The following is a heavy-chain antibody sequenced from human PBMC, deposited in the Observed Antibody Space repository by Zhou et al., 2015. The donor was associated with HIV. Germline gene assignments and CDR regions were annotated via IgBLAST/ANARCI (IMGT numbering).Heavy chain of an antibody. D-gene: IGHD3-9*01. CDR3: ARDGSYDILIPGDYYGMDV. CDR1: GGTFNSYV. Sequence: QVQLVQSGAEVRKPGSSVKVSCKASGGTFNSYVISWVRQAPGQGLEWMGGINPILRAATYAQKFQGRLTITADKSTSVAYMELSSLRSEDTAVYYCARDGSYDILIPGDYYGMDVWGQGTTVTVSS. J-gene: IGHJ6*02. V-gene: IGHV1-69*06. CDR2: INPILRAA.